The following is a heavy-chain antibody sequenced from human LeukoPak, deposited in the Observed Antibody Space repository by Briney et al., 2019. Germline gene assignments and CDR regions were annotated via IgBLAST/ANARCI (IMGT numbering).Heavy chain of an antibody. J-gene: IGHJ5*02. Sequence: GGSLRLSCAASGLTFSSYGMHCVRQAPAKGLEWVAVILYDGTIRNSADSVRGRFTISRDNSKNTLYLQMNSLTAVDTALYYCAKGGCSSTTCYLANPWGQGTLVTVSS. CDR2: ILYDGTIR. CDR3: AKGGCSSTTCYLANP. V-gene: IGHV3-30*18. D-gene: IGHD2-2*01. CDR1: GLTFSSYG.